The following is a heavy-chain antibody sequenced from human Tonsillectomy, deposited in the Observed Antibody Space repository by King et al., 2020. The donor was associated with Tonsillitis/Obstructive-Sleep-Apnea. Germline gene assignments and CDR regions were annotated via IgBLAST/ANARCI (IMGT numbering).Heavy chain of an antibody. V-gene: IGHV4-59*01. CDR3: ARGDFWSGYLRLGF. Sequence: QLQESGPGLVKPSETLSLTCTVSGGSISRYYWSWIRQPPGKGLEWSGYIFYSGSTNYNPSLKSRVTISVDTSKNQFSLKLTSVTAADTAVYYLARGDFWSGYLRLGFWGQGTLVTVSS. D-gene: IGHD3-3*01. CDR2: IFYSGST. J-gene: IGHJ4*02. CDR1: GGSISRYY.